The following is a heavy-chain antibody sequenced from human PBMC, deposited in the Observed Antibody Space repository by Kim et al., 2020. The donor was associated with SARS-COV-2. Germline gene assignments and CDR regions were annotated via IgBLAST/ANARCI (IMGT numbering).Heavy chain of an antibody. CDR2: ST. J-gene: IGHJ3*02. Sequence: STNYNPSLKSRVTISVDTSKNQFSLKLSSVTAADTAVYYCARETADAFDIWGQGTMVTVSS. V-gene: IGHV4-59*01. D-gene: IGHD2-21*02. CDR3: ARETADAFDI.